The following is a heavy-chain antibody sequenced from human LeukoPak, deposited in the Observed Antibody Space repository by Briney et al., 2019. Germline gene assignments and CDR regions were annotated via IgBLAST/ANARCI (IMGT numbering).Heavy chain of an antibody. D-gene: IGHD3-22*01. J-gene: IGHJ4*02. CDR2: IYYSGST. CDR1: GGSISSYY. Sequence: KAPETLSLTCTVSGGSISSYYWSWIRQPPGKGLEWIGYIYYSGSTNYNPSLKSRVTISIDTSKNQFSLEVSSVTAADTAVYYCARDLRYDSSGWAFDFWGQGTLVTVSS. V-gene: IGHV4-59*01. CDR3: ARDLRYDSSGWAFDF.